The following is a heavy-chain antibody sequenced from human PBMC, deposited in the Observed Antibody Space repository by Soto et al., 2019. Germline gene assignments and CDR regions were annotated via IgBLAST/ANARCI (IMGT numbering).Heavy chain of an antibody. CDR3: AKDRLGGGSAAAFAL. CDR2: ISYTRDST. V-gene: IGHV3-23*01. CDR1: GFTFGRYA. Sequence: EMQLLESGGGLVQPGESLRLSCAASGFTFGRYAMNWVRQAQGKGLEWVSSISYTRDSTYYADSVKGRVTIFRDNSKNTLYLQINSIRVDETAVYYFAKDRLGGGSAAAFALWRRGTIVTVSS. J-gene: IGHJ3*01. D-gene: IGHD2-15*01.